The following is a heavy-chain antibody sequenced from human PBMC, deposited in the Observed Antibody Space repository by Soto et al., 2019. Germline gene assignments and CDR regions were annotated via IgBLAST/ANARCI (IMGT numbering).Heavy chain of an antibody. CDR1: GDSVSSNSAA. CDR3: ARGAGRGYCSGNTCYSPYNYYGMDV. V-gene: IGHV6-1*01. Sequence: SQTLSLTCAISGDSVSSNSAAWNWVRQSPSRGLEWLGRTYYGSKWYDDYAVSVKSRTTINPDTSKNQFSLHLNSVTPEDTAVYYCARGAGRGYCSGNTCYSPYNYYGMDVWGQGTTVTVSS. CDR2: TYYGSKWYD. D-gene: IGHD2-15*01. J-gene: IGHJ6*02.